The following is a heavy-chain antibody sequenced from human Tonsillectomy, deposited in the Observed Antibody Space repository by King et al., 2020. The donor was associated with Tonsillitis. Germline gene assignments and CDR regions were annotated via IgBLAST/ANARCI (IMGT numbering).Heavy chain of an antibody. CDR3: ARRGSGWSHFDY. J-gene: IGHJ4*02. D-gene: IGHD6-13*01. V-gene: IGHV4-59*01. CDR1: GGSINSYY. Sequence: QLQESGPGLVKPSETLSLTCTVSGGSINSYYWSWIRQPPGEGLEWIGYIYYSGSTNYHPSLKSRVSISVDTAKNQFSLNLTSVTAADTAVYYCARRGSGWSHFDYWGQGTLVTVSS. CDR2: IYYSGST.